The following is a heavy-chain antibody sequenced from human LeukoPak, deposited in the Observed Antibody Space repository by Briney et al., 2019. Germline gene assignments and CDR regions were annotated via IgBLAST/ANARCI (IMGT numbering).Heavy chain of an antibody. J-gene: IGHJ4*02. CDR1: GFTFSSYA. D-gene: IGHD6-19*01. CDR3: ASDGNQQWLVPLDY. V-gene: IGHV3-33*08. Sequence: PGGSLRLSCAASGFTFSSYAMHWVRQAPGKGLEWVAVIWYDGSNKYYADSVKGRFTISRDNSKNTLYLQMNSLRAEDTAVYYCASDGNQQWLVPLDYWGQGTLVTVSS. CDR2: IWYDGSNK.